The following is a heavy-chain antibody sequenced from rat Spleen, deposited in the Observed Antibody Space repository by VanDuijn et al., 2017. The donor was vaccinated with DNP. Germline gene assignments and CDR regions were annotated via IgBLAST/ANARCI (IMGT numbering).Heavy chain of an antibody. Sequence: EVKLLESGGGLVQPGGSMRLSCAASGFTFTDFSMNWIRQPAGKAPEWLAFIRDKANGYTTAYNPSVRGRFTISRDDSQNMLYLQMNTLRAEDTATYYCARWITTAHLDYWGQGVMVTVSS. D-gene: IGHD1-11*01. V-gene: IGHV7-7*01. CDR2: IRDKANGYTT. J-gene: IGHJ2*01. CDR1: GFTFTDFS. CDR3: ARWITTAHLDY.